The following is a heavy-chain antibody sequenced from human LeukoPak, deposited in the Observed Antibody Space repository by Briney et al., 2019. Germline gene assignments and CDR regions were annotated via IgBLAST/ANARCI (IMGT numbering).Heavy chain of an antibody. Sequence: GGSLRLSCAASGFTFSSYGMHWVRQAPGKGLEWVAFIRYDGSNKYYADSVKGRFTISRDNSKNTLYLQMNSLRAEDTAVYYCANGRSYYDILTGHTFDHYGMDVWGQGTTVTVSS. CDR2: IRYDGSNK. J-gene: IGHJ6*02. D-gene: IGHD3-9*01. CDR3: ANGRSYYDILTGHTFDHYGMDV. CDR1: GFTFSSYG. V-gene: IGHV3-30*02.